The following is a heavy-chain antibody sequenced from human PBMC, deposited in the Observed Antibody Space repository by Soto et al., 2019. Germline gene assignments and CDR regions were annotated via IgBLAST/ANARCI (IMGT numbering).Heavy chain of an antibody. CDR3: ARGWAYYGSGSYYDYYYMDV. J-gene: IGHJ6*03. CDR1: GYTFTSYG. CDR2: ISAYNGNT. V-gene: IGHV1-18*01. D-gene: IGHD3-10*01. Sequence: ASVKVSCKASGYTFTSYGISWVRQAPGQGLEWMGWISAYNGNTNYAQKLQGRVTMTTDTSTSTAYMELSRLRSDDTAVYYCARGWAYYGSGSYYDYYYMDVWGKGTTVTVSS.